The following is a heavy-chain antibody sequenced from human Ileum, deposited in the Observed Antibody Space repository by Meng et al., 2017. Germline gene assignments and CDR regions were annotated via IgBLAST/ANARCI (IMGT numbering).Heavy chain of an antibody. D-gene: IGHD1-14*01. CDR2: ILPKSGAT. Sequence: ASVKVSCKASGYSFSDYFIQWMRQAPGQGLEWLGRILPKSGATNYAQKFQGRFTMTRDTSISTAYMELSALTSDDTAVYHCARHNRDFWGQGTLVTVSS. J-gene: IGHJ4*02. CDR1: GYSFSDYF. CDR3: ARHNRDF. V-gene: IGHV1-2*06.